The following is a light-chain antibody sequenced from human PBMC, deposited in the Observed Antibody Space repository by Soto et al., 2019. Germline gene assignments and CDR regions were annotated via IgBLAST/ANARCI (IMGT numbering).Light chain of an antibody. CDR2: DAS. V-gene: IGKV3-11*01. CDR3: QQYGSSLIT. CDR1: QSVSSY. J-gene: IGKJ5*01. Sequence: EIVLTQSPAPLSLSPGERATLSCRASQSVSSYLAWYQQKPGQAPRLLIYDASNRATGIPARFSGSGSGTDFTLTISSLEPEDVAVYYCQQYGSSLITLGQGTRLEIK.